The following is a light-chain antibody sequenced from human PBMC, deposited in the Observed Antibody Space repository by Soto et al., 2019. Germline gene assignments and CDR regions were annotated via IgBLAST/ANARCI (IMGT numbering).Light chain of an antibody. V-gene: IGLV2-14*03. CDR1: SSDIGAYNY. CDR3: TSYTRSSTYV. J-gene: IGLJ1*01. Sequence: QSALTQPASVSGSPGQSITISCTGTSSDIGAYNYVSWYQQHPGKAPKLMIYDVNNRPSGVSNRFSGSKSGNTASLTISWLQAEDEADYFCTSYTRSSTYVFGTGTKVTVL. CDR2: DVN.